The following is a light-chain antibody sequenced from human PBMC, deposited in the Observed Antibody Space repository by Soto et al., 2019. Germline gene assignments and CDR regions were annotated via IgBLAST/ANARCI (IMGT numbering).Light chain of an antibody. Sequence: EIVLTQSPGTLSLSPGERATLSCRASQSVSSSYLAWYQQKPGQAPRLLIYGASSRATGIPDRFSGSGSGTDFTLTISRLEPEDFALYYCQQRSNRITFGQGTRLEIK. CDR1: QSVSSSY. CDR2: GAS. V-gene: IGKV3D-20*02. CDR3: QQRSNRIT. J-gene: IGKJ5*01.